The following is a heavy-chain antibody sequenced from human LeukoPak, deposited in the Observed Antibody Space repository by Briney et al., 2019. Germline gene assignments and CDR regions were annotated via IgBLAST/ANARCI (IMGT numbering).Heavy chain of an antibody. CDR3: ARDGGGTYYDFWSGYYNWFDP. CDR2: ISVYNGVT. Sequence: ASVKVSCKASGYTFANYGIGWVRQAPGQGLEWMGWISVYNGVTNYAQKVQGRVTMTTDTSTSTAYMELRSLRSDDTAVYYCARDGGGTYYDFWSGYYNWFDPWGQGTLVTVSS. V-gene: IGHV1-18*01. D-gene: IGHD3-3*01. J-gene: IGHJ5*02. CDR1: GYTFANYG.